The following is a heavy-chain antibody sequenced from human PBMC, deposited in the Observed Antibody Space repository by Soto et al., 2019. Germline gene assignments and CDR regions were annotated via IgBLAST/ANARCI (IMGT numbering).Heavy chain of an antibody. CDR3: ARLLSITIFGVVIIEYFDY. Sequence: SETLSLTCTVSGGSISSYYWSWIRQPPGKGLEWIGYIYYSGSTNYNPSLKSRVTISVDTSKNQFSLKLSSVTTADTAVYYCARLLSITIFGVVIIEYFDYWGQGTLVTVSS. J-gene: IGHJ4*02. V-gene: IGHV4-59*08. D-gene: IGHD3-3*01. CDR1: GGSISSYY. CDR2: IYYSGST.